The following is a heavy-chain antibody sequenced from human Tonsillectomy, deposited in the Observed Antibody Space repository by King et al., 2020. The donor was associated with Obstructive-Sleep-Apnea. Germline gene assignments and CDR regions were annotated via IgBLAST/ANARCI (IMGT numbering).Heavy chain of an antibody. Sequence: VQLQESGPGLVKPSETLSLTCTVSGGSISSYYWSWIRQPPGKGLEWSGYIYYSGSTNYNPSLTSRVTISVDTPKNQFSLKLRSVTAADTAVYYCARLPYYYGSGSYYNPDYWGQGTLVTVSS. D-gene: IGHD3-10*01. CDR1: GGSISSYY. J-gene: IGHJ4*02. CDR3: ARLPYYYGSGSYYNPDY. CDR2: IYYSGST. V-gene: IGHV4-59*08.